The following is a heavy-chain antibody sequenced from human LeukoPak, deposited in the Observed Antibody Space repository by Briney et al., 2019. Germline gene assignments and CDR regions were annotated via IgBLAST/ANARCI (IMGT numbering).Heavy chain of an antibody. CDR3: ARIPSGYTLGYGYYYYYMDV. CDR2: ISTSSSTI. D-gene: IGHD5-18*01. V-gene: IGHV3-48*04. Sequence: PGGSLILACEVSGFTFSDYTMTWVRQAPGKGLEWVSYISTSSSTIYYADSVKGRFTISRDNTKNSLYLQMNSLRAEDTAVYYCARIPSGYTLGYGYYYYYMDVWGKGATVTVSS. CDR1: GFTFSDYT. J-gene: IGHJ6*03.